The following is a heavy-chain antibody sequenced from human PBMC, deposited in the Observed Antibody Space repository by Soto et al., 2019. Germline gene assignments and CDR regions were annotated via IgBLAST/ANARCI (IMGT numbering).Heavy chain of an antibody. CDR1: GYTFTGYY. J-gene: IGHJ6*03. V-gene: IGHV1-2*04. CDR3: ARDATEDDILTGYYSRPGYYYYMDV. CDR2: INPNSGGT. D-gene: IGHD3-9*01. Sequence: ASVKVSCKASGYTFTGYYMHWVRQAPGQGLEWMGWINPNSGGTNYARKFQGWVTMTRDTSISTAYMELSRLRSDDTAVYYCARDATEDDILTGYYSRPGYYYYMDVWGKGTTVTVSS.